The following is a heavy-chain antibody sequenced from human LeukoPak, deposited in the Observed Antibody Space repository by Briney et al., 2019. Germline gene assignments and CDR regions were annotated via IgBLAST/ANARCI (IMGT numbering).Heavy chain of an antibody. CDR1: GGSISSSSYY. D-gene: IGHD3-3*01. CDR2: IYYSGST. Sequence: KPSETLSLTCTVSGGSISSSSYYWGWIRQPPGKGLEWIGSIYYSGSTYYNPSLKSRVTISVDTSKNQFSLKLSSVTAADTAVYYCARGGYDFWSGYSSDYYYYMDVWGKGTTVTVSS. J-gene: IGHJ6*03. V-gene: IGHV4-39*07. CDR3: ARGGYDFWSGYSSDYYYYMDV.